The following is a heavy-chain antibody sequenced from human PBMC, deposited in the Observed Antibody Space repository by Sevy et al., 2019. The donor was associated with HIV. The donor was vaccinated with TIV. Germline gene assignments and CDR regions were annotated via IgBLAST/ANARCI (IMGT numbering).Heavy chain of an antibody. J-gene: IGHJ4*02. Sequence: SETLSLTCTVSGDSFSNYYWSWIRQSPGKGLEWIGYIYHNGSTNFNRSLKRRVPISVYTSKNQFSLKLNSVTAADTAVYYCARGKVLFDYWGQGTLVTVSS. CDR3: ARGKVLFDY. CDR1: GDSFSNYY. V-gene: IGHV4-59*01. CDR2: IYHNGST. D-gene: IGHD3-10*01.